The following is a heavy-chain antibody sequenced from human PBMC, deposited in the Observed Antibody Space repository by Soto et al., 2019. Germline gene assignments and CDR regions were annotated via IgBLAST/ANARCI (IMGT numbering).Heavy chain of an antibody. CDR3: AXLYREYYDTSAYQYFDY. CDR1: GSRFTIYW. J-gene: IGHJ4*02. Sequence: GESLKISCEGSGSRFTIYWIGLVRQMPGKGLEWMGIIYPGDSDTRYSPSFQGQVTISADKSISTAYLQWSSLKASDTAMYYCAXLYREYYDTSAYQYFDYWGQGTLVTVSS. CDR2: IYPGDSDT. D-gene: IGHD3-22*01. V-gene: IGHV5-51*01.